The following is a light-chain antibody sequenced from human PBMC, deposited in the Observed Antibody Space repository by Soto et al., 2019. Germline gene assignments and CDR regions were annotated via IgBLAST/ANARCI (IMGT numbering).Light chain of an antibody. J-gene: IGKJ2*01. V-gene: IGKV3-20*01. CDR2: GAS. CDR1: QSVSSSY. Sequence: EIVLTQSPGTLSLSPGERATLSCRASQSVSSSYLAWYQQKPGQAPRLLIYGASSMATGLQDRFSGSGCGTDFTLTISGLEPEDVAVYYCQQYGSSHARTFGQGTKLEIK. CDR3: QQYGSSHART.